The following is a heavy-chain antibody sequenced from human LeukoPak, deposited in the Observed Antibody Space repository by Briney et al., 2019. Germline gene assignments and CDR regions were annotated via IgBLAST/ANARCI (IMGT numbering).Heavy chain of an antibody. D-gene: IGHD5-18*01. V-gene: IGHV4-39*07. CDR1: GGSISSSSYY. CDR3: ARGRIQLRFVDSGYYKN. Sequence: PSETLSLTCSVSGGSISSSSYYWGWIRQPPGKGLEWIGSIYYSGSTYYNPSLKSRVTISVDTSKNQFSLKLSSVTAADTAVYYCARGRIQLRFVDSGYYKNWGQGTLVTLSS. CDR2: IYYSGST. J-gene: IGHJ4*02.